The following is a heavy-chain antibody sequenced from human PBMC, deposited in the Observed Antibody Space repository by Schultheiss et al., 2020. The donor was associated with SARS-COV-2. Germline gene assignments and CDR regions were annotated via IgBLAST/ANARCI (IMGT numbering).Heavy chain of an antibody. J-gene: IGHJ6*02. CDR1: GYTFTSYG. V-gene: IGHV1-69*04. D-gene: IGHD1-26*01. CDR3: ARGKRSGGSYYGLGGMDV. Sequence: SVKVSCKASGYTFTSYGISWVRQAPGQGLEWMGRIIPILGIANYAQKFQGRVTITADKSTSTAYMELSSLRSEDTAVYYCARGKRSGGSYYGLGGMDVWGRGTTVTVSS. CDR2: IIPILGIA.